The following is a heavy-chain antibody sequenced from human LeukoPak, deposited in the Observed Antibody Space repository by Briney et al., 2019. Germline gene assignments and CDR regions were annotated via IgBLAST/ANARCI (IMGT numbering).Heavy chain of an antibody. CDR1: GFTFSSYG. V-gene: IGHV3-30*18. CDR2: ISYDGSNK. D-gene: IGHD3-16*01. J-gene: IGHJ3*02. CDR3: AKSQFGGVFDGFDI. Sequence: GRSLRLSCAASGFTFSSYGMHWVRQAPGKGLEWVAVISYDGSNKYYADSVKGRFTISRDNSKNTLHLEMNSLRAEDTAVYYCAKSQFGGVFDGFDIWGQGTMVTVSS.